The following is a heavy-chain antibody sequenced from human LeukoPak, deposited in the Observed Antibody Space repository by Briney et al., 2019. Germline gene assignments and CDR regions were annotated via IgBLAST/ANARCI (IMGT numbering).Heavy chain of an antibody. CDR3: AKGNDIGGYYYPHFDY. CDR2: ISSDGNNK. V-gene: IGHV3-30*18. CDR1: GFTFRNYV. D-gene: IGHD3-22*01. Sequence: GGSLRLSCAASGFTFRNYVIHWVRQAPGKGLEWVAVISSDGNNKNYVDSVKGRFTFSRDNSKNTLYLQMNSLRAEDTAVYYCAKGNDIGGYYYPHFDYWGQGTLVTVSS. J-gene: IGHJ4*02.